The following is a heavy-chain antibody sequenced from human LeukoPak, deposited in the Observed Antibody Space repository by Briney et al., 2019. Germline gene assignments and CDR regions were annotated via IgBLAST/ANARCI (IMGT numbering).Heavy chain of an antibody. CDR2: ISAYNGNT. Sequence: ASVKVSCKASGYTFTSYGISWVRQAPGQGLEWMGWISAYNGNTNYAQKLQGRFTMTTDTSTSTAYMELRSLRSDDTAVYYCARGGGRGRVRAQYNYRDVWGKGPRFPVS. J-gene: IGHJ6*03. CDR3: ARGGGRGRVRAQYNYRDV. D-gene: IGHD6-19*01. CDR1: GYTFTSYG. V-gene: IGHV1-18*01.